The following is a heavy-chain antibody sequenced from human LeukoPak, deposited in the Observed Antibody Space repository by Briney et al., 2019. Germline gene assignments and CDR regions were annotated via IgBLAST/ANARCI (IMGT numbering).Heavy chain of an antibody. V-gene: IGHV4-61*02. Sequence: SQTLSLTCTVSGGSISSGSYYWSWIRQPAGKGLEWIGRIYTSGSTNYNPSLKSRVTISVDTSKNQFPLKLSSVTAADTAVYYCARPSYSSGWPDYWGQGTLVTVSS. CDR3: ARPSYSSGWPDY. CDR2: IYTSGST. J-gene: IGHJ4*02. CDR1: GGSISSGSYY. D-gene: IGHD6-19*01.